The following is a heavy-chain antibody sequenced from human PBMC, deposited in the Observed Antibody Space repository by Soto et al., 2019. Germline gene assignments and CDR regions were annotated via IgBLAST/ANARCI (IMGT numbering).Heavy chain of an antibody. CDR3: AREPLLKSIPIYRYFYYAMDV. Sequence: GGSLRLSCAASGFIFSRSWMTWVRQAPGKGLEWVANIKPDGSEVYYADSMKGRFTISRDNARNSLYLQMSSLRAEDTAVYYCAREPLLKSIPIYRYFYYAMDVWGQGTTVTVSS. D-gene: IGHD2-2*02. J-gene: IGHJ6*01. CDR1: GFIFSRSW. CDR2: IKPDGSEV. V-gene: IGHV3-7*03.